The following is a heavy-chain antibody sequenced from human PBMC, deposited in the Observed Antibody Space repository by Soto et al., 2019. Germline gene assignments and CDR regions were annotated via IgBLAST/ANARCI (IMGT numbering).Heavy chain of an antibody. D-gene: IGHD3-3*02. Sequence: GGSMRLSFSASVFTFSSYSMSWVRKATGKGLEWVSSISGGGATTYYADSVKGRFSISRDNSKSTLSLQMNSLRAEDTAVYYCAKVGASNTLGSSDYSGQGTLVTVSS. CDR1: VFTFSSYS. CDR2: ISGGGATT. CDR3: AKVGASNTLGSSDY. V-gene: IGHV3-23*01. J-gene: IGHJ4*02.